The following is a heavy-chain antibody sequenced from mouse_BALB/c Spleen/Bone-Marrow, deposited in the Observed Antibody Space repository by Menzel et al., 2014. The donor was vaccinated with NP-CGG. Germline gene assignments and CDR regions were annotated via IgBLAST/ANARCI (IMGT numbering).Heavy chain of an antibody. CDR2: IYPGDGDT. Sequence: QVQLQQSGAELVRPGSSVKISCKASGYAFSGYWMNWVKQRPGQGLEWIGQIYPGDGDTDYNGKFKGKATLTADKSSSTAYMQLSSPTSEDSAVYFCARGGISVDYWGQGTTLTVSS. CDR1: GYAFSGYW. V-gene: IGHV1-80*01. CDR3: ARGGISVDY. J-gene: IGHJ2*01.